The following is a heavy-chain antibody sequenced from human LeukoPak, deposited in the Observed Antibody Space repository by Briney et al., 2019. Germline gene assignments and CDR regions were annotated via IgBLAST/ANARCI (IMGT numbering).Heavy chain of an antibody. V-gene: IGHV3-30*18. Sequence: GRSLRLSCAASGFTFSSYGMHWVRQAPGKGLEWVAVISYDGSNKYYADSVKGRFTISRDNSKNTLYLQMNSLRAEDTAVYYCAKDSGSYYDFLYYFDYWGQGTLVTVSS. D-gene: IGHD1-26*01. J-gene: IGHJ4*02. CDR3: AKDSGSYYDFLYYFDY. CDR2: ISYDGSNK. CDR1: GFTFSSYG.